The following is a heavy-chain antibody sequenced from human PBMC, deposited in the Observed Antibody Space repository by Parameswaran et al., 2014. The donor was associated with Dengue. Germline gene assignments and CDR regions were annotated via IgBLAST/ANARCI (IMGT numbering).Heavy chain of an antibody. J-gene: IGHJ4*02. V-gene: IGHV1-2*02. Sequence: VRQAPGQGLEWMGWINPNSGGTNYAQKFQGRVTMTRDTSISTAYMELSRLRSDDTAVYYCARETLGAVAGALDYWGQGTLVTVSS. CDR2: INPNSGGT. CDR3: ARETLGAVAGALDY. D-gene: IGHD6-19*01.